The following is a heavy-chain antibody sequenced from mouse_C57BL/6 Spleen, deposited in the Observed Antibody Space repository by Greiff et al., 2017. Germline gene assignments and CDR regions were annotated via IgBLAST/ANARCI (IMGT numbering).Heavy chain of an antibody. V-gene: IGHV14-2*01. CDR3: TRAYDSIYRYFDD. CDR2: IDPEAGDT. CDR1: GFNIKDYY. J-gene: IGHJ1*03. D-gene: IGHD2-5*01. Sequence: EVQLQQSGAELVKPGASVKLSCTASGFNIKDYYMHWVKQRPEQGLEWIGRIDPEAGDTKYAPQFQGKATITADPSSNTAYLQLSSLTSEDTAFYYCTRAYDSIYRYFDDWGTGTTVTVSS.